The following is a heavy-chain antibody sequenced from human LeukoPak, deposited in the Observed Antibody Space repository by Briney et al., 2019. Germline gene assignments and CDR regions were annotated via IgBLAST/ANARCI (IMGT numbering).Heavy chain of an antibody. Sequence: PGGSLRLSCAASGFTFSSYGMHWVRQAPGKGLEWVAVIWYDGSNKYYADSVKGRFTISRDNSKNTLYLQMNSLRAEDTAVYYCARGTYYYGSPFFDYWGQGTLVTVSS. CDR1: GFTFSSYG. D-gene: IGHD3-10*01. V-gene: IGHV3-33*01. J-gene: IGHJ4*02. CDR3: ARGTYYYGSPFFDY. CDR2: IWYDGSNK.